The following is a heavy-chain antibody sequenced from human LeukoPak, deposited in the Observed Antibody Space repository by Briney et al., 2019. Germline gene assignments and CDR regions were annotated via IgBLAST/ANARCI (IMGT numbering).Heavy chain of an antibody. CDR1: GYTFTSYY. CDR3: ASTYYDSSGYLPYFDY. CDR2: INPSGGST. V-gene: IGHV1-46*01. D-gene: IGHD3-22*01. Sequence: ASVKVSCKASGYTFTSYYMHWVRQAPGQGLEWMGIINPSGGSTSYAQKFQGRVTMTRDTSTSTVYMELSSLRSEDTAVYYRASTYYDSSGYLPYFDYWGQGTLVTVSS. J-gene: IGHJ4*02.